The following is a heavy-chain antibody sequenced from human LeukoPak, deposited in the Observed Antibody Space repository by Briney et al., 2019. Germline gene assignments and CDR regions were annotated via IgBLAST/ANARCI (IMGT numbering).Heavy chain of an antibody. CDR1: GFTFSSYG. V-gene: IGHV3-30*02. J-gene: IGHJ4*02. D-gene: IGHD5-18*01. Sequence: PGGSLRLSCAASGFTFSSYGMHWVRQAPGKGLEWVAFIRYDGSNKYYADSVKGRFTISRDNSKNTLYLRMNSLRAEATAVYYCAKEDTAGEYFDYWGQGTLVTVSS. CDR3: AKEDTAGEYFDY. CDR2: IRYDGSNK.